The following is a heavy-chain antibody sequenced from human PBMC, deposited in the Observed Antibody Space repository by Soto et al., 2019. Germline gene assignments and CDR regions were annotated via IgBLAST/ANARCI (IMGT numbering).Heavy chain of an antibody. CDR1: GFDFSSYA. D-gene: IGHD2-2*01. J-gene: IGHJ5*02. CDR2: ISGTGVPT. V-gene: IGHV3-23*01. Sequence: LRLSCAASGFDFSSYAMSWVRQAQGKGLECISLISGTGVPTLYAESVKGRFSVSRDNSKDTLFLEMNNLGVDDTAMYYCAKSFCSSSSCFFLWVDPWGPGTLVTVSS. CDR3: AKSFCSSSSCFFLWVDP.